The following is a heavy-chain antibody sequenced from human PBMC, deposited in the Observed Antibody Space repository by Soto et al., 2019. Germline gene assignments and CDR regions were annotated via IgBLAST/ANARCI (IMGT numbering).Heavy chain of an antibody. CDR3: ARHYDFWGGPQQGLDY. D-gene: IGHD3-3*01. Sequence: ASETLSLTCTVSGGSIGSGDYYWSWIRQPPGKGLEWIGYIYYSGSTYYNPSLKRRVIISVDTSKSQFSLNLSFVTAGDTAVYYCARHYDFWGGPQQGLDYWGQGTLVTSPQ. V-gene: IGHV4-30-4*01. CDR2: IYYSGST. J-gene: IGHJ4*02. CDR1: GGSIGSGDYY.